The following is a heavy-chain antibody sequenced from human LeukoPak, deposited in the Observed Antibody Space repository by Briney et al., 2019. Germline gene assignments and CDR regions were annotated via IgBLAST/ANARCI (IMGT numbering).Heavy chain of an antibody. CDR3: ARDWYSGSYWSFDY. D-gene: IGHD1-26*01. Sequence: GGSLRLSCAASGFTVSSNYMSWVRQAPGKGLEWVSVIYSGGSTYYADSVKGRFTISRDNSKNTLYLQMNSLRAEDTAVYYCARDWYSGSYWSFDYWGQGTLVTVSS. CDR2: IYSGGST. J-gene: IGHJ4*02. CDR1: GFTVSSNY. V-gene: IGHV3-66*01.